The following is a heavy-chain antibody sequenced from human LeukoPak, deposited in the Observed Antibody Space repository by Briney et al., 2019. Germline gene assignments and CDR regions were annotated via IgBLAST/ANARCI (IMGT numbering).Heavy chain of an antibody. CDR3: ARDLSTITVAGTSWYDY. V-gene: IGHV3-30-3*01. CDR2: ISSDGSNK. Sequence: GGSLRLSCAASGFTFSSYAMHWVRQAPGKGLEWVAVISSDGSNKYYTDSVKGRFTISRDDSKNTLYLQMNGLRPEDTAVYYCARDLSTITVAGTSWYDYWGQGTLVTVSA. D-gene: IGHD6-19*01. J-gene: IGHJ4*02. CDR1: GFTFSSYA.